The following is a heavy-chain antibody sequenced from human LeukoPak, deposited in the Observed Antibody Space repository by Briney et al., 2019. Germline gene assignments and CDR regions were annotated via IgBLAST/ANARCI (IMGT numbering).Heavy chain of an antibody. CDR3: ARDIGSSRRYSSSWY. V-gene: IGHV1-18*01. D-gene: IGHD6-13*01. Sequence: ASVKVSCKPSGYTFTSYGISWVRQAPGQGLEWMGWISAYNGNTNYAQKLQGRVTMTTDTSTSTAYMELRSLRSDDTAVYYCARDIGSSRRYSSSWYWGQGTLVTVSS. CDR1: GYTFTSYG. J-gene: IGHJ4*02. CDR2: ISAYNGNT.